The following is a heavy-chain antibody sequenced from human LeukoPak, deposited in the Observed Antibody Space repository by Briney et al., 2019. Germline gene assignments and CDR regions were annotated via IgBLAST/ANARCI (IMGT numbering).Heavy chain of an antibody. Sequence: SQTLSLTCTVSGGSISSGSYYWSWIRQPAGKGLEWIGRIYTSGSTNYNPSLKSRVTISVDTSKNQFSLKLSSVTAADTAVYYCARSTGTTMFIDYWGQGTLVTVSS. V-gene: IGHV4-61*02. CDR2: IYTSGST. D-gene: IGHD3-10*02. CDR3: ARSTGTTMFIDY. CDR1: GGSISSGSYY. J-gene: IGHJ4*02.